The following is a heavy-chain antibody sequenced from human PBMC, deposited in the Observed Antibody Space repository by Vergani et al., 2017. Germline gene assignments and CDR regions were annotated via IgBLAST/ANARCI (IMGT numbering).Heavy chain of an antibody. CDR3: GGGSDNYN. CDR2: FKNTGART. D-gene: IGHD5-24*01. CDR1: GLTFSCNA. V-gene: IGHV3-23*01. Sequence: EVQLLQSEGAVVQPGGSLRLSCVAFGLTFSCNAMSWVRQGNGQGLEWVSRFKNTGARTNYAYSVKCRFTISRDNSKNSLYLQMNSLRVEDTAVYYCGGGSDNYNWCQGTLVTVSS. J-gene: IGHJ4*02.